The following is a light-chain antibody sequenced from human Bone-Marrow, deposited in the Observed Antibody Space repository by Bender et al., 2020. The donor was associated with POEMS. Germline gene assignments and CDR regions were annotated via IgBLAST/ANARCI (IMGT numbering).Light chain of an antibody. V-gene: IGLV2-8*01. Sequence: QPALTQPPSASGSPGQSVTISCTGTNSDVGASHYVSWYRQHPDKAPQLIIYDVNRRPSGVPPRFSGSDSANTASLPISGLQPEDEAFYYCASYAPPNSLLFGGGTKLTVL. J-gene: IGLJ2*01. CDR2: DVN. CDR3: ASYAPPNSLL. CDR1: NSDVGASHY.